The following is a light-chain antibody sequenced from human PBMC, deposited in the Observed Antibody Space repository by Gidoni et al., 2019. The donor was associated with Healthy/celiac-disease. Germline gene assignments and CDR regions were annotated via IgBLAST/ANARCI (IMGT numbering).Light chain of an antibody. J-gene: IGKJ1*01. CDR1: QSISSW. Sequence: DIQMTQSPSTLSASVGDRVTISCRASQSISSWLAWYQQKPGKAPNLLIYKASNLESGVPSRFSGSGSETEFTLTISSLQPDDFATYYCQQYSSYSLTFGQXTKVEIK. CDR2: KAS. V-gene: IGKV1-5*03. CDR3: QQYSSYSLT.